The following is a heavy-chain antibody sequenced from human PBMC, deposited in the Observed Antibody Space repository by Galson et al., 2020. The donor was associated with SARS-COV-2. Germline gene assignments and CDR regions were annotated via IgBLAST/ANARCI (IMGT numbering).Heavy chain of an antibody. V-gene: IGHV3-48*03. CDR1: GFTFSSYE. J-gene: IGHJ4*02. CDR3: ARGRRDSSGWYGYRSFDY. D-gene: IGHD6-19*01. Sequence: GESLKISCAASGFTFSSYEMNWVRQAPGKGLEWVSYISSSGSTIYYADSVKGRFTISRDNAKNSLYLQMNSLRAEDTAVYYCARGRRDSSGWYGYRSFDYWGQGTLVTVSS. CDR2: ISSSGSTI.